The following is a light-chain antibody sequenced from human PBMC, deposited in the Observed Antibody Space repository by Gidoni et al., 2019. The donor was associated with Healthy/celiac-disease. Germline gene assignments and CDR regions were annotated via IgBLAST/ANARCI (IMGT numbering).Light chain of an antibody. Sequence: EIVLTQSPGTLSLSPGARATLSCRASQRVSSSYLAWYQQKPGQAPSRLIYGASSRATGSPDRFSGSGSGTDFTLTISRLKPEDFAVYYCQQYGSSPRTFGPGTKVDIK. CDR1: QRVSSSY. CDR3: QQYGSSPRT. V-gene: IGKV3-20*01. J-gene: IGKJ3*01. CDR2: GAS.